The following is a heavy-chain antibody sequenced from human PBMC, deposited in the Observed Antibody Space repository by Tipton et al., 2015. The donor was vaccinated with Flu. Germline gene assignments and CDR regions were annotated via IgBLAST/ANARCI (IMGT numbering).Heavy chain of an antibody. Sequence: QLVQSGAEVKKPGASVKVSCKASGYTFTSYGISWVRQAPGQGLEWMGWISAYNGNTNYAQKLQGRVTMTTDTSTSTAYMELRSLRSDDTAVYYCARAPQVVVVAATFNWFDPWGQGTLVTVSS. V-gene: IGHV1-18*04. J-gene: IGHJ5*02. CDR3: ARAPQVVVVAATFNWFDP. CDR2: ISAYNGNT. D-gene: IGHD2-15*01. CDR1: GYTFTSYG.